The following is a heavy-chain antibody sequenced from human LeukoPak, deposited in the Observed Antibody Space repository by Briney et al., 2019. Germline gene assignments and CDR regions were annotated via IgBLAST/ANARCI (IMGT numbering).Heavy chain of an antibody. V-gene: IGHV4-59*08. D-gene: IGHD4-17*01. J-gene: IGHJ4*02. CDR2: HYDSGST. CDR3: ARHSWVNGYFDY. CDR1: SGPFYSYY. Sequence: SETLSLTCTVSSGPFYSYYWSWIRQAPGKGLEWIGYHYDSGSTHYNPSLKSRVTISLDTSKNQFSLNLSSVTAADTAVYYCARHSWVNGYFDYWGQGTLVTVDS.